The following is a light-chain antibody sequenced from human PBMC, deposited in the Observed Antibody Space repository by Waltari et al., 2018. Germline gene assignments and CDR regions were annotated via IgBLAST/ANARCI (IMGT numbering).Light chain of an antibody. CDR3: QQSYSTPRT. V-gene: IGKV1-39*01. CDR1: QNISTY. Sequence: IQMTQSPSSLSASLGDRATITCRASQNISTYLNWYQQKSEKAPKLLIYAASSLQSGVPSRFSGGGSGTDFTLTISSLQPEDFATYYCQQSYSTPRTFGLGTKVEIK. CDR2: AAS. J-gene: IGKJ1*01.